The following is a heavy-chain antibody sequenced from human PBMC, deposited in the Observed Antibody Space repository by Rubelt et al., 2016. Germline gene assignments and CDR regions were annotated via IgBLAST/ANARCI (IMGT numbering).Heavy chain of an antibody. Sequence: SGSTYYNPSLKSRVTISVDTSKNQFSLKLSSVTAADTAVYYCARVKRACSSTSCYHYGMDVWGQGTTVTVSS. CDR3: ARVKRACSSTSCYHYGMDV. V-gene: IGHV4-39*07. CDR2: SGST. D-gene: IGHD2-2*01. J-gene: IGHJ6*02.